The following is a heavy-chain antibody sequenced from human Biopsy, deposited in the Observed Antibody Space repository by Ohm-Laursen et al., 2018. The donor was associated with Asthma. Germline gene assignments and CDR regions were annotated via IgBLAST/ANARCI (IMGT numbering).Heavy chain of an antibody. CDR3: VRGSSSWHHGPFHYYYGLDV. Sequence: SETLSLTCRLPSGSGGYMRSGNYYWGWIRQPPGKGLEWIGSIYYSGTTYYNPSLESRVTVSADTSKNQFSLKLTSVTAADTAVYYCVRGSSSWHHGPFHYYYGLDVWGQGTTATVSS. D-gene: IGHD6-13*01. CDR2: IYYSGTT. V-gene: IGHV4-39*01. J-gene: IGHJ6*02. CDR1: GGYMRSGNYY.